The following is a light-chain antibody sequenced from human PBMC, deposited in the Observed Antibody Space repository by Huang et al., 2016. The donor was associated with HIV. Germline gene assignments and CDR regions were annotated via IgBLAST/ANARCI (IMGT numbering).Light chain of an antibody. CDR1: KGLLYTLNSKNY. CDR3: QQYYRIPQT. Sequence: DTVMTQSPDSLSIFPGERPTSNCKFSKGLLYTLNSKNYLAWFQKRPGQPPILLFHWSASRQSGLPMRFSASGSGTDFTLTIDNLHTEDVAIYYCQQYYRIPQTFGRGTAVEI. V-gene: IGKV4-1*01. CDR2: WSA. J-gene: IGKJ4*01.